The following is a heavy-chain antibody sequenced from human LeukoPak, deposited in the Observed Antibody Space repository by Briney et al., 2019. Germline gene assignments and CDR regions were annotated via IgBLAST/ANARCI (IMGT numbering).Heavy chain of an antibody. J-gene: IGHJ4*02. CDR2: IYYSGST. CDR1: GGSFSGYY. Sequence: SETLSLTCAVYGGSFSGYYWSWIRQHPGKGLEWIGYIYYSGSTYYNPSLKSRVTISVDTSKNQFSLKLSSVTAADTAVYYCARGITRGQWLVLVYFGYWGQGTLVTVSS. V-gene: IGHV4-31*11. CDR3: ARGITRGQWLVLVYFGY. D-gene: IGHD6-19*01.